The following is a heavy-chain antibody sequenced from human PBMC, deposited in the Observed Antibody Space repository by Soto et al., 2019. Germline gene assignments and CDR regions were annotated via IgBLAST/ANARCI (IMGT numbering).Heavy chain of an antibody. D-gene: IGHD3-10*01. V-gene: IGHV4-34*01. CDR3: AREGYGSGSQLYYYYGMDV. J-gene: IGHJ6*02. CDR1: GWSFSGYC. CDR2: INHSGST. Sequence: SEPLSLNCATDGWSFSGYCWSWISQPPGKGLEWIGEINHSGSTNYNPSLKSRVTISVDTSKNQFSLKLSSVTAADTAVYYCAREGYGSGSQLYYYYGMDVWGQGTTVS.